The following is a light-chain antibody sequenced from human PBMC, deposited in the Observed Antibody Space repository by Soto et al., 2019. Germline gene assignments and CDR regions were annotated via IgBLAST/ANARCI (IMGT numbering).Light chain of an antibody. V-gene: IGLV2-8*01. CDR3: SSYAGSSRAYV. CDR2: EVS. Sequence: QSALTQPPSASGSPGQSVTISCTGTSSDVGGYKNVSWYQQHPGKVTKLMIYEVSKRPSGVPDRFSGSKSGNTASLTVSGLQAEDEADYYCSSYAGSSRAYVFGTGTKVTVL. J-gene: IGLJ1*01. CDR1: SSDVGGYKN.